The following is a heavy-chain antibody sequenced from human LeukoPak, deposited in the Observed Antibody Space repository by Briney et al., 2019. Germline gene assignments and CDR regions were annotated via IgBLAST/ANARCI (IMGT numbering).Heavy chain of an antibody. V-gene: IGHV3-7*03. J-gene: IGHJ6*04. CDR2: VNRDGSET. Sequence: GGSLRLSCAASGFALSSHWMTWVRQVPGRGPEWVANVNRDGSETYYLDSVKGRFTISRDNAKNSLYLQMNNLRAEDTAVYFCARGGGLDVWGKGATVTVSS. D-gene: IGHD3-16*01. CDR3: ARGGGLDV. CDR1: GFALSSHW.